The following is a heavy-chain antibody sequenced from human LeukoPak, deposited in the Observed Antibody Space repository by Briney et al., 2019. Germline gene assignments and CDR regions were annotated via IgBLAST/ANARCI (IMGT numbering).Heavy chain of an antibody. CDR3: ARHRRGNSDAFDI. Sequence: SETLSLTCTVSGGSISSYYWSWIRQPPGKGLEWIGYIYYSGSTNYNPSLKSRVTISVDTSKNQFSLKLRSVTAADTAMYYCARHRRGNSDAFDIWGQGTMVTVSS. V-gene: IGHV4-59*01. CDR1: GGSISSYY. CDR2: IYYSGST. J-gene: IGHJ3*02. D-gene: IGHD4-23*01.